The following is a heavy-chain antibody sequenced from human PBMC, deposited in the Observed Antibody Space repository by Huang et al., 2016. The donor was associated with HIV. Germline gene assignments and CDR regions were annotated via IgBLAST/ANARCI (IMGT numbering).Heavy chain of an antibody. CDR2: INSDGSDT. CDR3: AKNPSITAVDSDYYYYYMDV. Sequence: EVQLVESGGGLVQPGGSLRLSCAASGFTFRNHWMHWVRQAPGKGREWVSRINSDGSDTSHADSVKGRFTISRDNAQNTVHRHMNSLRAEDTAVYFCAKNPSITAVDSDYYYYYMDVWGKGTTVTVS. V-gene: IGHV3-74*01. J-gene: IGHJ6*03. D-gene: IGHD6-13*01. CDR1: GFTFRNHW.